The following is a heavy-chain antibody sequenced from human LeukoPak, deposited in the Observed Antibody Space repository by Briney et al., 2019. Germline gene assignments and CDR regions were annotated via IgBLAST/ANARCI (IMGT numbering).Heavy chain of an antibody. D-gene: IGHD5-24*01. CDR3: SRASMATITSDY. CDR1: GVTLRPCQ. Sequence: GGSLRLSSAASGVTLRPCQMTWVGQAPGKGLEGVSYISSSGSNINYADSVKGRFTISRDDAKNSLYLQMNSLRAEDTAVYYCSRASMATITSDYWDRGTLVTVSS. J-gene: IGHJ4*02. V-gene: IGHV3-48*03. CDR2: ISSSGSNI.